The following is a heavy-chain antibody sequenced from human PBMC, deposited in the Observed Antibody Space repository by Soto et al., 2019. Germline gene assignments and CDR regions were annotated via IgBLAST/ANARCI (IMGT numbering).Heavy chain of an antibody. V-gene: IGHV4-31*03. J-gene: IGHJ4*02. CDR2: ISYGGST. CDR1: GGSINSGGYC. CDR3: SRGILV. Sequence: QVQLQESGPGLVKPSQTLSLTCTVSGGSINSGGYCWSWIRQHPGKGLDWIGCISYGGSTSYNPSLRSRVTLAADTSKNQVSLKLSSVTAADTAVYYCSRGILVWGQGTLITVSS. D-gene: IGHD5-18*01.